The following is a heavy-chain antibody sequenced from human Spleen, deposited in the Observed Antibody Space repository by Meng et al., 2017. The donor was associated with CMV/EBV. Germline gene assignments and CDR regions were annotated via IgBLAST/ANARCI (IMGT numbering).Heavy chain of an antibody. V-gene: IGHV1-2*02. Sequence: ASGYTFTGSYMHWVRHTPGQGFEWMGWINPITGDTNYAQKFQDRVTMTRDTSINTAYMDLSRLTSDDTAVYYCARGPWNYDYNYFDPWGQGTLVTVSS. J-gene: IGHJ5*02. CDR1: GYTFTGSY. CDR3: ARGPWNYDYNYFDP. CDR2: INPITGDT. D-gene: IGHD1-7*01.